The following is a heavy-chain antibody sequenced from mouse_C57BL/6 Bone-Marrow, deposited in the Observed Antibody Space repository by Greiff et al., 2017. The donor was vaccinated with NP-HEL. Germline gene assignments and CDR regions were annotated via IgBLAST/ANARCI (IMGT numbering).Heavy chain of an antibody. J-gene: IGHJ1*03. CDR3: ARYYHVSRGWYFDV. CDR1: GYTFTSYW. CDR2: IDPNSGGT. D-gene: IGHD1-1*01. V-gene: IGHV1-72*01. Sequence: QVQLQQPGADLVKPGASVKLSCKASGYTFTSYWMHWVKQRPGRGLEWIGRIDPNSGGTKFNEKFKTKATLTVDKTSSTAYMQLSSLTSEDSAVYYCARYYHVSRGWYFDVWGTGTTVTVSS.